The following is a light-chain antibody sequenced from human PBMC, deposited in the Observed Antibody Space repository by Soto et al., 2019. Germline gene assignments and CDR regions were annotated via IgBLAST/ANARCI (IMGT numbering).Light chain of an antibody. CDR1: KNDIGVYDF. J-gene: IGLJ1*01. V-gene: IGLV2-8*01. CDR3: GSYTSSTNYV. Sequence: VLTQPPSASGSPGQSVTISCTGTKNDIGVYDFVSWYQHHPGKAPRLIIYEVVQRPSGVPDRFSGSKSGNTASLTVSGLQAADEADYYCGSYTSSTNYVFGTGTKVTVL. CDR2: EVV.